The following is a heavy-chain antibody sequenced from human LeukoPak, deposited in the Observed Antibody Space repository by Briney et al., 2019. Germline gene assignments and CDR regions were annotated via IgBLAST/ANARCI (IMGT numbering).Heavy chain of an antibody. D-gene: IGHD3-3*01. CDR3: ARTYYDFWSGYYFDY. Sequence: RPSETLSLTCTVSGGSISSYYWSWIRQPPGKGLEWIGYIYYSGSTNYNPSLKSRVTISVDTSKNQFSLKLSSVTAADTAVYHCARTYYDFWSGYYFDYWGQGTLVTVSS. J-gene: IGHJ4*02. CDR2: IYYSGST. V-gene: IGHV4-59*08. CDR1: GGSISSYY.